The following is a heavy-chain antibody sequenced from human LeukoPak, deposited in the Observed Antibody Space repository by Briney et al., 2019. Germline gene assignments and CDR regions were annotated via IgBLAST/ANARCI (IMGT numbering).Heavy chain of an antibody. CDR1: GFTFSDYY. CDR2: LYYSGST. CDR3: ARHGGSGSFDS. V-gene: IGHV4-59*08. J-gene: IGHJ4*02. Sequence: PGGSLRLSCAASGFTFSDYYTSWIRQPPGKGLEWIGSLYYSGSTDYNPSLKSRVTISVDTSKNQFSLKLTSVTAADTAVYYCARHGGSGSFDSWGQGTLVTVSS. D-gene: IGHD3-3*01.